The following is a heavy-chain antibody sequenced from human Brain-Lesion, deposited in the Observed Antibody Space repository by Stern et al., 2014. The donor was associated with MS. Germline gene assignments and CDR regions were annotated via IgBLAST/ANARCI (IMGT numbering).Heavy chain of an antibody. Sequence: EVKKPGSSVKVSCKASGDIFSTYSITWVRQAPGQGLEWMGRIIPMFGIANYAQKFQGRLTITADTSTSTAYMELSSLRSEDTAVFYCARDLPSAGYGMDVWGQGTTVTVSS. D-gene: IGHD3-10*01. V-gene: IGHV1-69*04. CDR1: GDIFSTYS. J-gene: IGHJ6*02. CDR3: ARDLPSAGYGMDV. CDR2: IIPMFGIA.